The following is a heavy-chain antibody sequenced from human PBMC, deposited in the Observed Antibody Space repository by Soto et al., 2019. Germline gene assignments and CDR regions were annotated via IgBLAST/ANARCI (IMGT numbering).Heavy chain of an antibody. V-gene: IGHV4-39*01. J-gene: IGHJ4*02. CDR2: IYYSGST. CDR3: ARHGNDILTGYFAGVFGY. CDR1: GGSISSSSDY. Sequence: SETLSLTCTVSGGSISSSSDYWGWIRQPPGKGLEWIGSIYYSGSTYYNPSLKSRVTISVDTSKNQFSLKLRSVTAADTAVYYCARHGNDILTGYFAGVFGYWGQGTLVTVSS. D-gene: IGHD3-9*01.